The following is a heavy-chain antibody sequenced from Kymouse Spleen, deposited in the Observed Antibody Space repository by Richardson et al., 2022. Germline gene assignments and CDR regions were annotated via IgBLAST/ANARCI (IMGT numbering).Heavy chain of an antibody. CDR1: GFTFSSYW. CDR2: IKQDGSEK. D-gene: IGHD6-19*01. V-gene: IGHV3-7*01. Sequence: EVQLVESGGGLVQPGGSLRLSCAASGFTFSSYWMSWVRQAPGKGLEWVANIKQDGSEKYYVDSVKGRFTISRDNAKNSLYLQMNSLRAEDTAVYYCAREEYSSGWYYFDYWGQGTLVTVSS. CDR3: AREEYSSGWYYFDY. J-gene: IGHJ4*02.